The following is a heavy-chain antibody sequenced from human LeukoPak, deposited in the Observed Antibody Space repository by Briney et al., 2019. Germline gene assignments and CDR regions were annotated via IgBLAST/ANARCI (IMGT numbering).Heavy chain of an antibody. CDR1: GGSISSSSYY. J-gene: IGHJ4*02. CDR3: AMPAYYYDSSGYSY. V-gene: IGHV4-39*01. D-gene: IGHD3-22*01. CDR2: IYYSGST. Sequence: SETLSLTCTVSGGSISSSSYYWGWIRQPPGKGLEWIGSIYYSGSTYYNPSLKSRVTISVDTSKNQFSLKLSSVTAADTAVYYCAMPAYYYDSSGYSYWGQGTLVTASS.